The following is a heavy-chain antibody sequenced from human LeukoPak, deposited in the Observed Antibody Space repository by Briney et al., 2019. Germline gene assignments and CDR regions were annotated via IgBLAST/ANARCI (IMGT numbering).Heavy chain of an antibody. V-gene: IGHV3-30*03. Sequence: GGSLRLSCAASGFTFSSYWMHWVRQAPGKGLEWVAVISYDGSNKYYADSVKGRFTISRDNSKNTLYLQMNSLRAEDTAVYYCAREMGRYGGHRLYGLDYWGQGTLVTVSS. CDR2: ISYDGSNK. CDR1: GFTFSSYW. CDR3: AREMGRYGGHRLYGLDY. D-gene: IGHD2-2*02. J-gene: IGHJ4*02.